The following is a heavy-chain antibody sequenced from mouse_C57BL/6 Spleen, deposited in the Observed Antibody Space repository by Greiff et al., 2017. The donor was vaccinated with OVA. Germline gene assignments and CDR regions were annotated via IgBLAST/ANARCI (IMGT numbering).Heavy chain of an antibody. D-gene: IGHD2-1*01. CDR1: GYTFTDYE. CDR2: IDPETGGT. CDR3: TRSAIYYGNYVWFAY. V-gene: IGHV1-15*01. Sequence: VKLMESGAELVRPGASVTLSCKASGYTFTDYEMHWVKQTPVHGLEWIGAIDPETGGTAYNQKFKGKAILTADKSSSTAYMELRSLTSEDSAVYYCTRSAIYYGNYVWFAYWGQGTLVTVSA. J-gene: IGHJ3*01.